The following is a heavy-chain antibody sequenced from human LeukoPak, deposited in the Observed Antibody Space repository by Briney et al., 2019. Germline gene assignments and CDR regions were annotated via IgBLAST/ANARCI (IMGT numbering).Heavy chain of an antibody. CDR3: AKSISGSGSYYNVQFDF. J-gene: IGHJ4*02. Sequence: GGSLRLSCAASGFIFSSFAMSWVRQAPGKGLEWVSAISGGGGSTYYADSVKGQFTISRDNLKNTLYLQMNSLRVEDTAVYYCAKSISGSGSYYNVQFDFWGQGTLVTVSS. D-gene: IGHD3-10*01. CDR2: ISGGGGST. CDR1: GFIFSSFA. V-gene: IGHV3-23*01.